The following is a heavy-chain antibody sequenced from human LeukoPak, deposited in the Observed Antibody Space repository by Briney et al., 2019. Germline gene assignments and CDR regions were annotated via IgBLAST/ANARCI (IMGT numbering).Heavy chain of an antibody. CDR1: GFTLSSYW. CDR2: IKQDGSEK. D-gene: IGHD6-19*01. J-gene: IGHJ4*02. Sequence: GGSLRLSCAASGFTLSSYWMSWVRQAPGKGLEWVANIKQDGSEKYYVDSVKGRFTISRDNAKNSLYLQMNSLRAEDTAVYYCAREGWFDYWGQGTLVTVSS. V-gene: IGHV3-7*01. CDR3: AREGWFDY.